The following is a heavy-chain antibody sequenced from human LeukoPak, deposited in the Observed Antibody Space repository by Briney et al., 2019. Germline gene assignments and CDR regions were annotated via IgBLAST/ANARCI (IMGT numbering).Heavy chain of an antibody. CDR2: FDPEDGET. CDR3: ATDKPSDFWSGYFDY. V-gene: IGHV1-24*01. Sequence: ASVKVSCKVSGYTLTELSMHWVRQAPGKGLEWMGGFDPEDGETIYAQKFRGRVTMTEDTSTDTAYMELSSLRSEDTAVYYCATDKPSDFWSGYFDYWGQGTLVTVSS. D-gene: IGHD3-3*01. CDR1: GYTLTELS. J-gene: IGHJ4*02.